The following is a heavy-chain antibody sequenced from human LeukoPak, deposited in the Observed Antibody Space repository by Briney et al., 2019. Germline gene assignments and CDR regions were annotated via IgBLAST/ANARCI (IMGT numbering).Heavy chain of an antibody. D-gene: IGHD4-17*01. CDR1: GFTFSSYS. Sequence: GGSLRLSCAASGFTFSSYSMNWVRQAPGKGLEWVSYISGGSYTIYYADSVKGRFTISRDNAKNSLYLQMNSLRDEDTAVYYCARDDSGPREAFDIWGQGTMVTVSS. J-gene: IGHJ3*02. CDR2: ISGGSYTI. CDR3: ARDDSGPREAFDI. V-gene: IGHV3-48*02.